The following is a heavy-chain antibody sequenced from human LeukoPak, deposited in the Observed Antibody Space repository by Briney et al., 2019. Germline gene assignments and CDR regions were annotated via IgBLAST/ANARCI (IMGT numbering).Heavy chain of an antibody. V-gene: IGHV4-61*01. CDR1: GGSVSIGTYY. D-gene: IGHD4-17*01. J-gene: IGHJ4*02. CDR3: ARNYGDSLYYFDY. Sequence: SETLSLTCTVSGGSVSIGTYYWSWIRQPPGKGLEWIGYIYYSGSTNYNPSLKSRVTISVDRSKNQFSLKLSSVTAADTAVYYCARNYGDSLYYFDYWGQGTLVPVSS. CDR2: IYYSGST.